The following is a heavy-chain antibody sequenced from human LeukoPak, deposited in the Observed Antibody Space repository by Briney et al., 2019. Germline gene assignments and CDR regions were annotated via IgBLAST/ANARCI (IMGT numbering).Heavy chain of an antibody. D-gene: IGHD5-12*01. CDR1: GFTFSSYA. CDR2: ISGSGGST. Sequence: PGGSLRLSCAASGFTFSSYAMSWVRQAPGKGLEWVSAISGSGGSTYYADSVKGRFTISRDNSKNTLYLQMNSLRAEDTAVYYCAKDKIVATGVDTSFDYWGQGTLVTVSS. CDR3: AKDKIVATGVDTSFDY. V-gene: IGHV3-23*01. J-gene: IGHJ4*02.